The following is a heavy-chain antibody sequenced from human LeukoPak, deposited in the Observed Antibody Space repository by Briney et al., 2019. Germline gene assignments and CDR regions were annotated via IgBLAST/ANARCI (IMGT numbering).Heavy chain of an antibody. CDR2: INHSGST. CDR1: GGSFSGYY. CDR3: ARGGVWGATTGYFDY. J-gene: IGHJ4*02. Sequence: SETLSLTCAVYGGSFSGYYWSWIRQPPGKGLEWIGEINHSGSTNYNPSLKSRVTISVDTSKNQFSLKLSSVTAGDTAVYYCARGGVWGATTGYFDYWGQGTLVTVSS. V-gene: IGHV4-34*01. D-gene: IGHD1-26*01.